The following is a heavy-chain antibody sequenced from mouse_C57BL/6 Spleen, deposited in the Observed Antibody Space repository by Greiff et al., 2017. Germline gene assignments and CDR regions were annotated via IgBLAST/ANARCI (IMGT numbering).Heavy chain of an antibody. J-gene: IGHJ2*01. V-gene: IGHV1-82*01. CDR2: IYPGDGDT. CDR3: ADLGYFDY. Sequence: QVQLQQSGPELVKPGASVKISCKASGYAFSSSWLNWVKQRPGKGLEWIGRIYPGDGDTNYNGKFKGKATLTADKSSSTAYMQLSSLTSEDSAVYFCADLGYFDYWGQGTTLTVSS. CDR1: GYAFSSSW.